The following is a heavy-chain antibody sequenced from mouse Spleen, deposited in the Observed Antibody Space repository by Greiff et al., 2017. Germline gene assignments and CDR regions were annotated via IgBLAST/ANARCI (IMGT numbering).Heavy chain of an antibody. J-gene: IGHJ3*01. CDR2: ISSGGGNT. V-gene: IGHV5-9-3*01. Sequence: EVQGVESGGGLVKLGGSLKLSCAASGFTFSSYAMSWVRQTPEKRLEWVATISSGGGNTYYPDSVKGRFTISRDNAKNTLYLQMSSLKSEDTAMYYCARMGYDYEFAYWGQGTLVTVSA. CDR3: ARMGYDYEFAY. D-gene: IGHD2-4*01. CDR1: GFTFSSYA.